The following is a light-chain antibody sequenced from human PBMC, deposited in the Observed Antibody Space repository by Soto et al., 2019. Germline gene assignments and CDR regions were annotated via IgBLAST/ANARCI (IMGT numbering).Light chain of an antibody. J-gene: IGLJ2*01. CDR2: EVS. V-gene: IGLV2-14*01. CDR3: SSYTSSSTLEGV. CDR1: SSDVGGYNY. Sequence: QSALTQPASVSGSPGQSITISCTGTSSDVGGYNYVSWYQQHPGKAPKLMIYEVSNRPSGVSNRFSGSKSGNTASLTISGLQAEDEAAYYCSSYTSSSTLEGVFGGGTKLTVL.